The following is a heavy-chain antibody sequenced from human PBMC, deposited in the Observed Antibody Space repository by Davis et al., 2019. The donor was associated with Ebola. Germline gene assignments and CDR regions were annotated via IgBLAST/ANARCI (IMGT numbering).Heavy chain of an antibody. Sequence: PGGSLRLSCAASGFTFSDYYMSWVRQAPGKGLQWVSSISDSGGSTYYADSVKGRFTMSRDTSKNTLYLQMNSLRDEDSAVYYCAKDLQGESSSWYFAFDIWGQGAMVTVSS. D-gene: IGHD6-13*01. J-gene: IGHJ3*02. CDR3: AKDLQGESSSWYFAFDI. V-gene: IGHV3-23*01. CDR2: ISDSGGST. CDR1: GFTFSDYY.